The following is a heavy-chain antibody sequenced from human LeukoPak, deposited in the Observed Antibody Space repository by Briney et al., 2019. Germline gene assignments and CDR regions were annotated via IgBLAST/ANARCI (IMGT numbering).Heavy chain of an antibody. V-gene: IGHV4-34*01. Sequence: SETLSLTCAVHGGSFSGYYWSWIRQPPGKGLEWIGEINHSGSTNYNPSLKSRVTISVDTSKNQFSLKLSSVTAADTAVYYCARGLVVVTKFDYWGQGTLVTVSS. CDR2: INHSGST. CDR3: ARGLVVVTKFDY. CDR1: GGSFSGYY. J-gene: IGHJ4*02. D-gene: IGHD3-22*01.